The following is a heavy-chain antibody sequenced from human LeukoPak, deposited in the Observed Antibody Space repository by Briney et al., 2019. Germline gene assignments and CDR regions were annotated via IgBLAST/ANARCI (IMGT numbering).Heavy chain of an antibody. D-gene: IGHD3-10*01. V-gene: IGHV1-2*02. Sequence: GASVNVSCKASGYTFTGYYMHWVRQAPGQGLQWMGWINPNSGDTHFPQKFQGRVTMTTDTSITTAYMELSRLRSDDTAVYYCARGGNYGSGTYTAFDYWGQGALVTVSS. CDR1: GYTFTGYY. J-gene: IGHJ4*02. CDR3: ARGGNYGSGTYTAFDY. CDR2: INPNSGDT.